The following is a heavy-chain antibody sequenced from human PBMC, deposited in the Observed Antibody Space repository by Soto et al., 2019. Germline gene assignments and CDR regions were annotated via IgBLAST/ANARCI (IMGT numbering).Heavy chain of an antibody. CDR1: GFTFSSYA. Sequence: EVQLVESGGGLVQPGGSLRLSCAASGFTFSSYAMNWVRQAPGKGLEWVSYISRSSSTTYYADSVKGRFTISRDNAKNSLYLQLNSLREEDTAVYFCARVAGATLADYWGQGTLVTVSS. J-gene: IGHJ4*02. V-gene: IGHV3-48*02. CDR3: ARVAGATLADY. CDR2: ISRSSSTT. D-gene: IGHD1-26*01.